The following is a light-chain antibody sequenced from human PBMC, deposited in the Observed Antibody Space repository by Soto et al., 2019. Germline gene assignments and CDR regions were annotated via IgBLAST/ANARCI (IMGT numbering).Light chain of an antibody. CDR3: QQYGNSPRT. V-gene: IGKV3-20*01. CDR1: HSVSSSY. J-gene: IGKJ1*01. Sequence: EIVLTQSPGTLSLSPGERATLSCRASHSVSSSYLAWYQQKPGQAPRLLIYGASSRATGIPDRFSGSGSGTDFTLTISRLEPEGLAVYYCQQYGNSPRTFGQGTKVEIK. CDR2: GAS.